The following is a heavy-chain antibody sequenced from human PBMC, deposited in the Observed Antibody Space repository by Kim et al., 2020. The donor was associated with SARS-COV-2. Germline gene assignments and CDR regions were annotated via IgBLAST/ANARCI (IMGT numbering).Heavy chain of an antibody. D-gene: IGHD5-18*01. V-gene: IGHV4-59*01. Sequence: PSLKSRVTISVDTSKNQFSLNLSSVTAADTAVYYCASSGYSYGWDNWFDPWGQGTLVTVSS. J-gene: IGHJ5*02. CDR3: ASSGYSYGWDNWFDP.